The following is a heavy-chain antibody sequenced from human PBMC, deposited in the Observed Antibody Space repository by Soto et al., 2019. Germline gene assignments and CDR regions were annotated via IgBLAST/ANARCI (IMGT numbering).Heavy chain of an antibody. V-gene: IGHV3-30*03. CDR3: AREEGGYSGYDANWFDP. Sequence: QVQLVESGGGVVQPGRSLRLSCAASGFTFSSYGMHWVRQAPGKGLEWVAVISYDGSNKYYAESVKGRFTISRDNSKNTLFLQMNSLRADDTAVYYCAREEGGYSGYDANWFDPWGQGTLVTVSS. J-gene: IGHJ5*02. CDR1: GFTFSSYG. D-gene: IGHD5-12*01. CDR2: ISYDGSNK.